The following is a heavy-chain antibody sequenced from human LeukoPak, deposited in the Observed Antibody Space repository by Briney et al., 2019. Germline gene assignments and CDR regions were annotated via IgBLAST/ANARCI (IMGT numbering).Heavy chain of an antibody. D-gene: IGHD3-9*01. CDR1: GFTFINYG. Sequence: GGSLRLSCAASGFTFINYGMTWVRQAPGKGLEWVAVIWYDGSNKYYADSVKGRFTISRDNSKNTLYLQMNSLRAEDTAVYYCAKGRYHGKHPADYWGQGTLVTVSS. CDR2: IWYDGSNK. V-gene: IGHV3-33*06. J-gene: IGHJ4*02. CDR3: AKGRYHGKHPADY.